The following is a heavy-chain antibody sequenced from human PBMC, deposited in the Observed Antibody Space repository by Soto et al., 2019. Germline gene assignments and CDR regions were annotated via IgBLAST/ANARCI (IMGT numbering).Heavy chain of an antibody. CDR2: ISGSGGNT. D-gene: IGHD3-16*01. CDR3: AKDGSLGGEDWFDP. Sequence: GGSLRLSCAASGFTFSSHAMSWVRQAPGKGLEWVSAISGSGGNTYYADSVKGRFTISRDNSKITLYLQMNSLRAEDTAVYYCAKDGSLGGEDWFDPWGQGXLVTVSS. J-gene: IGHJ5*02. CDR1: GFTFSSHA. V-gene: IGHV3-23*01.